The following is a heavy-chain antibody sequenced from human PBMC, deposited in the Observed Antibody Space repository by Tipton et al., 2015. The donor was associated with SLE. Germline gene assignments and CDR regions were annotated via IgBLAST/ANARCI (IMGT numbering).Heavy chain of an antibody. CDR2: IVVGSGDT. CDR3: AAPHCIGGSCYSKWFDP. J-gene: IGHJ5*02. CDR1: GFTFSSSA. Sequence: QLVQSGAEVKKPGTSVKVSCKTSGFTFSSSAMQWVRQVRGQPLEWIGWIVVGSGDTSYSQKFQERVTITRDTSTSTVYMELSSLRSEDTAVYYCAAPHCIGGSCYSKWFDPWGQGTLVTVSS. D-gene: IGHD2-15*01. V-gene: IGHV1-58*02.